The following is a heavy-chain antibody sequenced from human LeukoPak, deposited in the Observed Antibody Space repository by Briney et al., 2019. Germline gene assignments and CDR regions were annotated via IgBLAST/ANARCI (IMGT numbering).Heavy chain of an antibody. Sequence: SETLSLTCTVSGGSINSYYRSWIRQPAGKGLEWIGRIYSSGNTNYNPSLKSRVSMSVDTSKNQFSLKLASVTAVDTAVYYCARGGKATVVTMWGQGILVTVSS. CDR1: GGSINSYY. D-gene: IGHD4-23*01. V-gene: IGHV4-4*07. CDR3: ARGGKATVVTM. J-gene: IGHJ4*02. CDR2: IYSSGNT.